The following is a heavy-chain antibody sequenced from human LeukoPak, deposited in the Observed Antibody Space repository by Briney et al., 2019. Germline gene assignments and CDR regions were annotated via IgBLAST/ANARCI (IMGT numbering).Heavy chain of an antibody. CDR1: GGSFSGYY. D-gene: IGHD3-10*01. V-gene: IGHV4-34*01. CDR2: INHSGST. J-gene: IGHJ4*02. Sequence: PSETLSLTCAVYGGSFSGYYWGWIRQPPGKGLEWIGEINHSGSTNYNPSLKSRVTISVDTSKNQFSLKLSSVTAADTAVYYCARGLLLWFGESIRFDYWGQGTLVTVSS. CDR3: ARGLLLWFGESIRFDY.